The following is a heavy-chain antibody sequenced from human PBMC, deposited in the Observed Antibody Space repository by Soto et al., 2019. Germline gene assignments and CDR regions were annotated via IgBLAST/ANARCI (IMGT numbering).Heavy chain of an antibody. CDR2: IIPVFGTA. CDR3: AREGAVAGPYFDY. J-gene: IGHJ4*02. CDR1: GGTFSSYA. V-gene: IGHV1-69*06. D-gene: IGHD6-19*01. Sequence: QVQLVPSGAEVKKPGASVKVSCKDSGGTFSSYAISWVRQAPGQGLEWMGGIIPVFGTANYAQKFQGRVTINADKSTSTASMELSSLRSEDTAVYYCAREGAVAGPYFDYWGQGNLVPVSS.